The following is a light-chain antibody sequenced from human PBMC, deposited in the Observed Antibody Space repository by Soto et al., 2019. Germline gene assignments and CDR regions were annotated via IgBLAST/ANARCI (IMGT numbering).Light chain of an antibody. CDR3: QHSYSTPYT. CDR1: QSIANY. V-gene: IGKV1-39*01. J-gene: IGKJ2*01. Sequence: DIQMTQSPSSLSASIGDRVTITCRASQSIANYLNWYQQKQGKTPKLLIYATYRLQSGVPSRVTVRGSVTDFTLTISSLQLEDFATYYCQHSYSTPYTFGPGPKVDI. CDR2: ATY.